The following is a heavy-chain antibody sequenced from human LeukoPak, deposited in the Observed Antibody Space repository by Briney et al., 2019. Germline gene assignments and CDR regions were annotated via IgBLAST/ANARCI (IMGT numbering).Heavy chain of an antibody. D-gene: IGHD3-3*01. CDR3: TTGGLERFFFDY. CDR2: IKTKTDGGTT. CDR1: GFTFTNHP. V-gene: IGHV3-15*07. J-gene: IGHJ4*02. Sequence: PGGSLRLSCAASGFTFTNHPMNWVRQAPGKGLEWVGRIKTKTDGGTTDYAAPVKGRFTISRDDSKNTLYLQMNSLKTEDTAVYYCTTGGLERFFFDYWGQGTLVTVSS.